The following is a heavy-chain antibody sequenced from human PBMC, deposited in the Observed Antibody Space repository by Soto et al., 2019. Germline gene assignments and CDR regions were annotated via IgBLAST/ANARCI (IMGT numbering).Heavy chain of an antibody. CDR2: ISTQGGST. V-gene: IGHV3-64D*06. CDR3: VNRIIARCSFDF. J-gene: IGHJ4*02. CDR1: GFAFSSYA. D-gene: IGHD3-10*02. Sequence: GGSLRLSCSTSGFAFSSYAIHWVRQTQGKGLEYVSAISTQGGSTYYADSVKGRFTISRDDSKNKEYLHMSSLRPDDTAAYYCVNRIIARCSFDFWGQGTLVTVSS.